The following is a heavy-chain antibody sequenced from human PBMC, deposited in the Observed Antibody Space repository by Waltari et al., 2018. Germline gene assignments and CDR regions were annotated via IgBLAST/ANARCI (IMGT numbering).Heavy chain of an antibody. CDR3: ARHPHFSSSEGWAFDI. CDR1: GDSISSGSSC. V-gene: IGHV4-39*01. Sequence: QVQLQESGPGLVKPSETLSLTCNVSGDSISSGSSCWGWLRQPPGKGLEWIGSLYYNGNTYYHPSLKSRVTMSGDTSKNQFSLNLGSVTAADTAVYYWARHPHFSSSEGWAFDIWGQGTVVTVSS. CDR2: LYYNGNT. D-gene: IGHD6-6*01. J-gene: IGHJ3*02.